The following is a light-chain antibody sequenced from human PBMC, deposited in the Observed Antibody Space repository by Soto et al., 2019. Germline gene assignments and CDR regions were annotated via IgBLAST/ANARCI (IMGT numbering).Light chain of an antibody. CDR1: QSVSSSY. CDR2: GAS. Sequence: EIVLTQSPGTLSLSPGERATLSCRASQSVSSSYLAWYQQKPGQAPRLLIYGASSRATGIPDRFSGSGSGTDCTLTISRLEPEDFAVYYCQQDGSSPRTFGQGTKLEIK. J-gene: IGKJ2*01. V-gene: IGKV3-20*01. CDR3: QQDGSSPRT.